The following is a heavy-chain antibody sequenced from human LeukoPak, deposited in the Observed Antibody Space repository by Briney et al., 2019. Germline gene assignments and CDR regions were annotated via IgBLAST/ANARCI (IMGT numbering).Heavy chain of an antibody. J-gene: IGHJ6*02. Sequence: SETLSLTCTVSGGSISSYYWSWIRQPPGKGLEWIGYIYYSGSTNYNPSLKSRVTISVDTSKNQFSLKLSSVTAADTAVYYCASGGIAVAGTVYYYGMDVWGQGTTVTVSS. CDR3: ASGGIAVAGTVYYYGMDV. V-gene: IGHV4-59*08. D-gene: IGHD6-19*01. CDR1: GGSISSYY. CDR2: IYYSGST.